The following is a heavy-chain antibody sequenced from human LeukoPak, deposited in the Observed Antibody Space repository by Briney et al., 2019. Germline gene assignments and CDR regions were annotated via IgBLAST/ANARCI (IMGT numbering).Heavy chain of an antibody. Sequence: GESLKISCKGSGYSFTTYWIGWVRQMPGKGLEWMGIIYPGDSDTRYSPSFQGQVTISADKSISTAYQQWSSLKASDTAMFYCARSGQYYYGPGSYYDAFDIWGQGTMVTVSS. J-gene: IGHJ3*02. V-gene: IGHV5-51*01. CDR2: IYPGDSDT. CDR3: ARSGQYYYGPGSYYDAFDI. D-gene: IGHD3-10*01. CDR1: GYSFTTYW.